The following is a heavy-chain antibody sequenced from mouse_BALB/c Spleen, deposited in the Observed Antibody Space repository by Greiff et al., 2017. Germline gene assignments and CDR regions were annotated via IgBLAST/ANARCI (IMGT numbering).Heavy chain of an antibody. Sequence: VQLQQSGAELAKPGASVKMSCKASGYTFTSYWMHWVKQRPGQGLEWIGYINPSTGYTEYNQKFKDKATLTADKSSSTAYMQLSSLTSEDSAVYYCARDSSGSAWFAYWGQGTLVTVSA. CDR1: GYTFTSYW. V-gene: IGHV1-7*01. D-gene: IGHD3-2*01. J-gene: IGHJ3*01. CDR3: ARDSSGSAWFAY. CDR2: INPSTGYT.